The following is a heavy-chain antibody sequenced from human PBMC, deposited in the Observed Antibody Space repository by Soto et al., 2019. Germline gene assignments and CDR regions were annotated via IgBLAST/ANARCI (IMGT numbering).Heavy chain of an antibody. CDR1: GYSFTSYW. Sequence: PGESLKICCKGSGYSFTSYWIGWVRQMPGKGLEWMGIIYPGDSDTRYSPSFQGQVTISADKSISTAYLQWSSLKASDTAMYYCARQVIYGGNSVDAFDIWGQGTMVTVS. D-gene: IGHD2-21*02. J-gene: IGHJ3*02. CDR2: IYPGDSDT. CDR3: ARQVIYGGNSVDAFDI. V-gene: IGHV5-51*01.